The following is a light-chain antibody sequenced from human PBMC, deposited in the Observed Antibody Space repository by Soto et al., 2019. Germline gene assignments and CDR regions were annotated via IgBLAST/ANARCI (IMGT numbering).Light chain of an antibody. CDR3: QQYDYYPYT. V-gene: IGKV1-5*03. J-gene: IGKJ2*01. CDR1: QSISSW. Sequence: DIQMTQSPSTLSASVGDRVTITCRASQSISSWLAWYQQKPGEAPKIQIYKASSLETGVPSRYSGSGSGTECTLTISSLQPDDFATYYCQQYDYYPYTFGQGTKLEIK. CDR2: KAS.